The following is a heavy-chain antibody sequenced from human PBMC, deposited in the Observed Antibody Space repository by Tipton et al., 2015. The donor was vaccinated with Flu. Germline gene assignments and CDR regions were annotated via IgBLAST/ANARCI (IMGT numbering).Heavy chain of an antibody. Sequence: SLRLSCAASGFTFSSYAMSWVRQAPGKGLEWVSAISGSGGSTYYADSVKGRFTISRDNSKNTLYLQMNSLRAEDTAVYYCANGPRDGFDLGAFDIWGQGTMVTVSS. J-gene: IGHJ3*02. CDR1: GFTFSSYA. D-gene: IGHD5-24*01. CDR2: ISGSGGST. V-gene: IGHV3-23*01. CDR3: ANGPRDGFDLGAFDI.